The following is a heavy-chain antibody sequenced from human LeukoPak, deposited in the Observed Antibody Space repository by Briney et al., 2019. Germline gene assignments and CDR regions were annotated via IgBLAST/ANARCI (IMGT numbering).Heavy chain of an antibody. D-gene: IGHD3-22*01. CDR3: ARDLWNFYDDSGYNRDFDS. Sequence: ASAKVSCKATSRISRVRQAPGQGLEWMGWIGTYGGDTYYAQKFQGRITVTTDTSTSTVYMELRNLRSDDTAVYYCARDLWNFYDDSGYNRDFDSWGQGTLVTVSS. CDR1: TSR. J-gene: IGHJ5*01. V-gene: IGHV1-18*01. CDR2: IGTYGGDT.